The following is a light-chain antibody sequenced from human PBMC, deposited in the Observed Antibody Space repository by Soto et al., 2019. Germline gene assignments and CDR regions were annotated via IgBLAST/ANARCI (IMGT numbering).Light chain of an antibody. Sequence: DLQMPQSPSTLSASVGDRVTITCRASQSINNWLAWYQQKPGKAPKFLIYDASNLESGVPSRFSGSGSGTDFSHPISSLESGDFAVYHCQQRRKWSAMNVGQGDTTGD. V-gene: IGKV1-5*01. CDR2: DAS. CDR3: QQRRKWSAMN. J-gene: IGKJ5*01. CDR1: QSINNW.